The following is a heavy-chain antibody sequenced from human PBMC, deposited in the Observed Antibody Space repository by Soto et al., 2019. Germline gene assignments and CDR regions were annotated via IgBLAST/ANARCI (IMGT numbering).Heavy chain of an antibody. CDR1: GYTFTSYG. Sequence: ASVKVSCKASGYTFTSYGISWVRQAPGQGLEWMGWISAYNGNTNYAQKLQGRVTMTTDTSTSTAYMELRSLRSDDTAVYYCARHPRGTPFSDSFQSRFDYWGQGTLVTVSS. V-gene: IGHV1-18*01. J-gene: IGHJ4*02. CDR2: ISAYNGNT. D-gene: IGHD3-3*02. CDR3: ARHPRGTPFSDSFQSRFDY.